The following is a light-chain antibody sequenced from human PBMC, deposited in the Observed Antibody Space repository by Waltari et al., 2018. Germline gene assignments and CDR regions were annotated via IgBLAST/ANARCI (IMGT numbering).Light chain of an antibody. Sequence: DIVLTQSPATLSLSPGDRATLSCRASESVGSSLAWFQQKPGQAPRLLIFYASDRAPGIPARFSGSGSGTDFTLTISSLEPEDFAVYYCQQRSNWPPWTFGQGTKVEIK. CDR1: ESVGSS. CDR2: YAS. CDR3: QQRSNWPPWT. V-gene: IGKV3-11*01. J-gene: IGKJ1*01.